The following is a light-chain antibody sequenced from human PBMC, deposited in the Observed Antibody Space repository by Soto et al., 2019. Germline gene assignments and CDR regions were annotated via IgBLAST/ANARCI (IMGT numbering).Light chain of an antibody. CDR2: AAS. Sequence: DIQMTQSPSSLSASVGDRVTITCRASQTISTYLNWYQQKPGTAPKLLIHAASSVQSGVPSRFSGSGSGTDFTLTISSLQPEDFATYYCQQSYRAPLTFGPGTKVDLK. J-gene: IGKJ3*01. V-gene: IGKV1-39*01. CDR3: QQSYRAPLT. CDR1: QTISTY.